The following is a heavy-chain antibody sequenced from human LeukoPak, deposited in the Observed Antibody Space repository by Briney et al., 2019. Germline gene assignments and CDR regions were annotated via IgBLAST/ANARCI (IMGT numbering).Heavy chain of an antibody. CDR2: ISSSGSTI. Sequence: GGSLRLSCAASGFIFSSYEMNWVRQAPGKGLEWVSYISSSGSTIYYADSVKGRFTISRDNAKNSLYLQMNSLRAEDTAVYYCARDLSGYDYFDYWGQGTLVTVSS. CDR1: GFIFSSYE. V-gene: IGHV3-48*03. J-gene: IGHJ4*02. CDR3: ARDLSGYDYFDY. D-gene: IGHD5-12*01.